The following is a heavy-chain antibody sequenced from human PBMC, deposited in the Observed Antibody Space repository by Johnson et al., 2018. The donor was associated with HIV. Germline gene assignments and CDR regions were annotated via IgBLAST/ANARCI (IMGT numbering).Heavy chain of an antibody. D-gene: IGHD6-13*01. CDR1: GFTFSSYA. V-gene: IGHV3-23*04. CDR3: AKNPGIAGGAFDI. J-gene: IGHJ3*02. Sequence: EVQLVESGGGLVQPGGSLRVSCAASGFTFSSYAMSWVRKAPGKGLEWVSAISGSGGSIGYADSVKGRFTISRDNAKNSLYLQMNSLRAEDTALYYCAKNPGIAGGAFDIWGQGTMVTVSS. CDR2: ISGSGGSI.